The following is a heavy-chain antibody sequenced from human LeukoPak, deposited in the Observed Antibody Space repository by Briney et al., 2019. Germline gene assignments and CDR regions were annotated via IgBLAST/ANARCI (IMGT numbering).Heavy chain of an antibody. D-gene: IGHD3-22*01. CDR3: ASEYDSSGYGFDY. CDR1: GGSISSSNW. J-gene: IGHJ4*02. Sequence: NPSGTLSLTCAVSGGSISSSNWWSWVRQPPGKGLEWIGYIYYSGSTYYNPSLKSRVTISVDTSKNQFSLKLSSVTAADTAVYYCASEYDSSGYGFDYWGQGTLVTVSS. V-gene: IGHV4-4*02. CDR2: IYYSGST.